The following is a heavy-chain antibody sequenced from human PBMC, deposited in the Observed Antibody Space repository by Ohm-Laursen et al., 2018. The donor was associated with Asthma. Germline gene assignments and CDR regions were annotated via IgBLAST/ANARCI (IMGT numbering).Heavy chain of an antibody. D-gene: IGHD5-24*01. J-gene: IGHJ4*02. CDR3: TRARDSFGY. Sequence: LRLSCTASGFTFSSYWMSWVRQAPGKGLEWVATIKQDGSEKYYVDSVKGRFAISRDNAKNSLYLQMDTLRAEDTAVYYCTRARDSFGYWGQGTLVTVSS. V-gene: IGHV3-7*01. CDR2: IKQDGSEK. CDR1: GFTFSSYW.